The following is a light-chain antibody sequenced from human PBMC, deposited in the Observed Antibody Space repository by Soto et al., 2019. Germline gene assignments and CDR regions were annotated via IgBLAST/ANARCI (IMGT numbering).Light chain of an antibody. CDR1: QSISTW. CDR2: KAS. CDR3: QQYNTYPLT. Sequence: DIPMTQSPSTLSASVGDRVTITCRASQSISTWLAWYQQKPWKAPKLLIYKASSLEGGVPSRFSGSGSGTEVNITISSLQPDDFATYYCQQYNTYPLTFGGGTTVDIK. J-gene: IGKJ4*01. V-gene: IGKV1-5*03.